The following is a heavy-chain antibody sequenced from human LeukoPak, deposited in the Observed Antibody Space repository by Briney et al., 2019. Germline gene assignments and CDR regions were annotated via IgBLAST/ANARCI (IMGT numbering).Heavy chain of an antibody. CDR3: ARGVVVISSGDY. J-gene: IGHJ4*02. CDR1: GGSFSGYY. Sequence: SETLSLTCAVYGGSFSGYYWSWIRQPPGKGLEWIGEINHSGSTNYNPSLKSRVTISVDTSKNQFSLKLSSVTAADTAVYYCARGVVVISSGDYWGQGTLVTVSS. CDR2: INHSGST. V-gene: IGHV4-34*01. D-gene: IGHD3-22*01.